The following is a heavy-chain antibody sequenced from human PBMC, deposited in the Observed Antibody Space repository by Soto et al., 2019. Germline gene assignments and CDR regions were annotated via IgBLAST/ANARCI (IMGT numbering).Heavy chain of an antibody. CDR1: GDSISNYY. D-gene: IGHD3-3*01. J-gene: IGHJ5*02. V-gene: IGHV4-4*07. Sequence: SETLSLTCTVSGDSISNYYWSWIRQPAGKGLEWIGRLSTSGSTSYNPSLKSRVTMSVDTSKNQFSLMLNSVTAADTAVYYCQRATYYDFWSGYSNWFDPWGQGTLVTVSS. CDR2: LSTSGST. CDR3: QRATYYDFWSGYSNWFDP.